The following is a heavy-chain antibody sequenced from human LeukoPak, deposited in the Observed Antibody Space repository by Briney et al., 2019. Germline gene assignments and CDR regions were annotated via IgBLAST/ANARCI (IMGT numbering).Heavy chain of an antibody. J-gene: IGHJ4*02. D-gene: IGHD6-19*01. CDR1: GFTFSSCG. CDR2: ISGYGGST. V-gene: IGHV3-23*01. Sequence: SLRPSSAASGFTFSSCGIRWGRQPPPGGLEWGSAISGYGGSTYYADSVKGRFTISRDTSKNTLYLQMNSLRAEDTAVYYCARGAGSFSSVAGRTYYFDYWGQGTLVTSSS. CDR3: ARGAGSFSSVAGRTYYFDY.